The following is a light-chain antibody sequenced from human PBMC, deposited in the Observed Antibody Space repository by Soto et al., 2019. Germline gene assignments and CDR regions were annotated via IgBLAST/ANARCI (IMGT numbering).Light chain of an antibody. V-gene: IGLV2-14*01. CDR2: DVS. J-gene: IGLJ2*01. CDR1: SSDVGGYNN. Sequence: QSALTQPASVSGSPGQSITISCTGTSSDVGGYNNVSWYQQHPGKAPKLMIYDVSNRPSGVSNRFSGSKSGNTASLTISGLQAEDEADYYCSSYTSSSTLVFGGVTKLTVL. CDR3: SSYTSSSTLV.